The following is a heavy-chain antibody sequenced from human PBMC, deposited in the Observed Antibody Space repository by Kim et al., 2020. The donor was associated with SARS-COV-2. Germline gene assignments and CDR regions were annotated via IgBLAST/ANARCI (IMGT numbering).Heavy chain of an antibody. J-gene: IGHJ6*01. D-gene: IGHD3-9*01. CDR3: VRGGGEVLTGYTRSYYC. CDR1: GFTFSTYA. Sequence: GGSLRLSCVASGFTFSTYAMSWVRQAPGKGLEWVSVITGSGDTFYYDASVRGRSTISRDNSKNSLLLQISSPTAEDTAYYCCVRGGGEVLTGYTRSYYC. CDR2: ITGSGDTF. V-gene: IGHV3-23*01.